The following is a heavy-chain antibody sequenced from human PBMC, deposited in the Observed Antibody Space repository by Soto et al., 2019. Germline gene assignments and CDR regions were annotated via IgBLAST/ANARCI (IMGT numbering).Heavy chain of an antibody. CDR2: INHSGST. Sequence: QVQLQQWGAGLLKPSETLSLTCVVYGGSFSGYYWSWIRQPPGKGLEWIGEINHSGSTNYNPSLKSRATISVDTSKTQFSLKLSSVTAADTAVYYCARGFRFCSGGSCYSGWFDPWGQGTLVTVSS. CDR1: GGSFSGYY. V-gene: IGHV4-34*01. CDR3: ARGFRFCSGGSCYSGWFDP. J-gene: IGHJ5*02. D-gene: IGHD2-15*01.